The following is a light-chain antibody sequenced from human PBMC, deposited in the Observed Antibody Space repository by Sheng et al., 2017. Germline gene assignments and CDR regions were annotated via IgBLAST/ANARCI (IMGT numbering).Light chain of an antibody. CDR3: QQRSDWPPNGFT. CDR2: AAF. V-gene: IGKV3-11*01. Sequence: TQSPSSVSASVGDRVTITCRASQSISNNNLAWYQQKPGQAPRLLIHAAFNRATGIPARFSGSGSGTDFTLTISSLEPEDFAVYYCQQRSDWPPNGFTFGPGTKVDIK. J-gene: IGKJ3*01. CDR1: QSISNNN.